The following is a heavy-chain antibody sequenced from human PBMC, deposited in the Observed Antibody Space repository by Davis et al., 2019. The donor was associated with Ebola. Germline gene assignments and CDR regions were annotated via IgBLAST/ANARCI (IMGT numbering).Heavy chain of an antibody. V-gene: IGHV1-69*13. CDR2: IIPIFGTA. CDR1: GGTFSSYA. Sequence: SVKVSCKASGGTFSSYAISWVRQAPGQGLEWMGGIIPIFGTANYAQKFQGRVTITADESTSTAYMELSSLRSEDTAVYYCARTMVRGVLYYYYGMDVWGQGTTVTVSS. J-gene: IGHJ6*02. D-gene: IGHD3-10*01. CDR3: ARTMVRGVLYYYYGMDV.